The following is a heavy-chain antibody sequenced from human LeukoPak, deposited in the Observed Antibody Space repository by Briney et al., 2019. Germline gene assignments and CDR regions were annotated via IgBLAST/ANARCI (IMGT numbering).Heavy chain of an antibody. CDR2: ISAYNGNT. V-gene: IGHV1-18*01. CDR1: GYTFTSYG. Sequence: VASVNVSCKASGYTFTSYGISWVRQAPGQGLEGMGWISAYNGNTNYAQKLQGRVTMTTDTSTSTAYMELRSLRSDDTAVYYCARKSYYYYGMDVWGQGTTVTVSS. CDR3: ARKSYYYYGMDV. J-gene: IGHJ6*02.